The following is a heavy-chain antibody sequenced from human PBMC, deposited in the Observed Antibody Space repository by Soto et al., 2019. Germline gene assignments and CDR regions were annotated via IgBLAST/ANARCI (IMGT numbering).Heavy chain of an antibody. CDR1: GFIFSSYA. D-gene: IGHD6-25*01. V-gene: IGHV3-23*01. CDR2: ISGSGGST. CDR3: AKDLSSGDSSADVMGDY. J-gene: IGHJ4*02. Sequence: EVQLLESGGGLVQPGGSLRLSCAASGFIFSSYAMSWVRQAPGKGLEWVSAISGSGGSTYYADSVKGRFTISRDKSKNTRYRQRNSLRAEDKAVEDGAKDLSSGDSSADVMGDYWGQGTLVTVSS.